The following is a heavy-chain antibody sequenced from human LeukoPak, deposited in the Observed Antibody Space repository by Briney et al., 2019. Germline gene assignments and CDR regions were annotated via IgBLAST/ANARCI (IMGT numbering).Heavy chain of an antibody. V-gene: IGHV1-69*13. CDR1: GYTFTGYY. Sequence: SVKVSCKPSGYTFTGYYMHWVRQAPGQGLEWMGGIIPIFGTANYAQKFQGRVTITADESTSTAYMELSSLRSEDTAVYYCARVFSSGWYIDYWGQGTLVTVSS. J-gene: IGHJ4*02. CDR3: ARVFSSGWYIDY. CDR2: IIPIFGTA. D-gene: IGHD6-19*01.